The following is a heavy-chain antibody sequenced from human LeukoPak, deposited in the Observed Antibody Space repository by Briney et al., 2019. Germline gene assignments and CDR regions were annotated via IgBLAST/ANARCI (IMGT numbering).Heavy chain of an antibody. CDR2: IYTSGST. CDR1: GGSISSYY. V-gene: IGHV4-4*07. CDR3: ARGYTNDVNQEVWLDP. J-gene: IGHJ5*02. Sequence: SETLSLTCTVSGGSISSYYWSWIRQPAGKGLEWIGRIYTSGSTNYNPSLKSRVTMSVDTSKNQFSLNLKSVTAADSAVYFCARGYTNDVNQEVWLDPWGQGTLVTVSS. D-gene: IGHD2-8*01.